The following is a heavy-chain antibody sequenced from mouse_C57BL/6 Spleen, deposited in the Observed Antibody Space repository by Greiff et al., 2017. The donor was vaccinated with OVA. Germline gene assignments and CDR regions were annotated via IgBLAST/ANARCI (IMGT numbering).Heavy chain of an antibody. CDR3: ARYDYDVYAMDY. CDR2: ISYDGSN. Sequence: VQLQQSGPGLVKPSQSLSLTCSVTGYSITSGYYWNWIRQFPGNKLEWMGYISYDGSNNYNPSLKNRISITRDTSKNQFFLKLNSVTTEDTATYYCARYDYDVYAMDYWGQGTSVTVSS. J-gene: IGHJ4*01. V-gene: IGHV3-6*01. CDR1: GYSITSGYY. D-gene: IGHD2-4*01.